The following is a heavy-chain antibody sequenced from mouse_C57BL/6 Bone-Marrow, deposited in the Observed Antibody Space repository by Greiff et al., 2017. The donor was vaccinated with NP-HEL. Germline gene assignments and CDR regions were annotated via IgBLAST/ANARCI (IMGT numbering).Heavy chain of an antibody. D-gene: IGHD2-3*01. Sequence: VQLQESGPGLVQPSQSLSITCTVSGFSLTSYGVHWVRQSPGKGLEWLGVIWSGGSTDYNAAFISRLSISKDNSKSQVFFKMNSLQADDTAIYYCARNEGDGYLAYWGQGTLVTVSA. V-gene: IGHV2-2*01. J-gene: IGHJ3*01. CDR2: IWSGGST. CDR3: ARNEGDGYLAY. CDR1: GFSLTSYG.